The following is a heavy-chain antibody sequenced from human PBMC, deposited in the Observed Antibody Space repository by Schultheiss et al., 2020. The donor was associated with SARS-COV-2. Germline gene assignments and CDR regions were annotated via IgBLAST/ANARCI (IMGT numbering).Heavy chain of an antibody. J-gene: IGHJ4*02. Sequence: GSLRLSCAVYGGSFSGFYWSWIRQPPGKGLEWIGEINHSGSTNYNPSLKSRVTISEDTSKNQFSLKLSSVTAADTAVYYCARGATVTRDFDCWGQGTLVTVSS. CDR2: INHSGST. V-gene: IGHV4-34*01. D-gene: IGHD4-17*01. CDR3: ARGATVTRDFDC. CDR1: GGSFSGFY.